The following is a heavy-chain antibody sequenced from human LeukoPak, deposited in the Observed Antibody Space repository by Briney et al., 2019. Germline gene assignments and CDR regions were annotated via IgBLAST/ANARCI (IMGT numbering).Heavy chain of an antibody. CDR3: ARAYQWRDFDY. Sequence: GGSLRLSCAASGFTFSTSWMTWVRQAPGKGLEWVANINEDGSEKYYVDSVKGRFTISRDNTENSLYLQMNSLRAEDTAVYYCARAYQWRDFDYWGQGTLVTVSS. CDR2: INEDGSEK. D-gene: IGHD6-19*01. CDR1: GFTFSTSW. V-gene: IGHV3-7*01. J-gene: IGHJ4*02.